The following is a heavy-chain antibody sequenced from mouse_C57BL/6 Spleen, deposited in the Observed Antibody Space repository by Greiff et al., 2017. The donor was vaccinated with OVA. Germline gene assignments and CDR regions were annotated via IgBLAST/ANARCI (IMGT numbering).Heavy chain of an antibody. CDR2: IYPGNSDS. V-gene: IGHV1-5*01. Sequence: EVKLQESGTVLARPGASVKMSCKTSGYTFTSYWMHWVKQRPGQGLEWIGAIYPGNSDSSSNQKFKGKAKLTAVTSASTAYMELRSLTKEAYEVYICTRCSTEYYMDFWGKGTSVTVSS. D-gene: IGHD1-1*01. J-gene: IGHJ4*01. CDR1: GYTFTSYW. CDR3: TRCSTEYYMDF.